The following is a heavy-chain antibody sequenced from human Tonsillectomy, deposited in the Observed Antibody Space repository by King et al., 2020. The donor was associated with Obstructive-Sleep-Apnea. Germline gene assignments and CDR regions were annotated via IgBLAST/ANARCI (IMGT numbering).Heavy chain of an antibody. CDR1: GYSISSGYY. CDR2: IYHSGST. J-gene: IGHJ6*02. Sequence: VQLQESGPGLVKPSETLSLTCTVSGYSISSGYYWGWIRQPPGKGLEWIGSIYHSGSTYYNPSLKSRVTISVDTSQNQFSLKLSPVTAADTAVYYCARVYFDGDYFSGMDVWGQGTTVTVSS. D-gene: IGHD3-9*01. V-gene: IGHV4-38-2*02. CDR3: ARVYFDGDYFSGMDV.